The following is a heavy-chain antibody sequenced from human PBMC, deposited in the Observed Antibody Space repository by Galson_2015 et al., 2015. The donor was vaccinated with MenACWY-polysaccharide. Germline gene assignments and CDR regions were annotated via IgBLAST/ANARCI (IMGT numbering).Heavy chain of an antibody. D-gene: IGHD3-22*01. V-gene: IGHV3-7*01. J-gene: IGHJ2*01. CDR1: GFTVSSFW. CDR2: IKQDGSEK. CDR3: ARDPLDSSGYTRGSVFDL. Sequence: ALRLACAASGFTVSSFWMSWGRQAAGKGLEWVALIKQDGSEKYYVDSVKGRFSISRDNAKNSLYLQMNSLRSEDTAVYYCARDPLDSSGYTRGSVFDLWGRGTLVTVSS.